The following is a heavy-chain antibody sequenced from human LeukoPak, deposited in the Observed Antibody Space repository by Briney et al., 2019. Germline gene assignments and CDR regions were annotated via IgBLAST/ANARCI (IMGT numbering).Heavy chain of an antibody. J-gene: IGHJ4*02. V-gene: IGHV4-59*01. CDR3: ARGGYSSSWYYFDY. CDR2: IYYSGST. D-gene: IGHD6-13*01. CDR1: GGSISSYY. Sequence: PSETLSLTCTVSGGSISSYYWNWIRQPPGKGLEWIGYIYYSGSTNYNPSLESRVTISVDTSKNQFSLNLSSVTAADTAVYYCARGGYSSSWYYFDYWGQGALVPVSS.